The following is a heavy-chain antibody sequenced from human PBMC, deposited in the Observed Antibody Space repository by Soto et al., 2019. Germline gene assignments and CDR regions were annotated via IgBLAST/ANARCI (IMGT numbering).Heavy chain of an antibody. J-gene: IGHJ4*02. CDR2: INPTGGST. V-gene: IGHV1-46*01. CDR3: ASPDYDSSGYFDY. D-gene: IGHD3-22*01. CDR1: GYTFTSYY. Sequence: QVQLVQSGAEVKKPGASVRVSCKASGYTFTSYYMHWVRQAPGQGLEWMGIINPTGGSTSYAQRVQGRVTMTRDTSTSTVYMELSGLRSEDTAVYDCASPDYDSSGYFDYWGQGTLVTVSS.